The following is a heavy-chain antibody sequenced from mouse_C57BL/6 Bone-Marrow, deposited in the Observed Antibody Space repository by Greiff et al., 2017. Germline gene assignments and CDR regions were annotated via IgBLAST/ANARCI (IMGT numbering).Heavy chain of an antibody. CDR2: IYPGDGDT. V-gene: IGHV1-80*01. CDR3: ARSAIYDGYYTYAMDY. J-gene: IGHJ4*01. CDR1: GYAFSSYW. Sequence: VQLQESGAELVKPGASVKISCKASGYAFSSYWMNWVKQRPGKGLEWIGQIYPGDGDTNYNGKFKGKATLTADKSSSTAYMQLSSLTSEDSAVYFCARSAIYDGYYTYAMDYWGQGTSVTVSS. D-gene: IGHD2-3*01.